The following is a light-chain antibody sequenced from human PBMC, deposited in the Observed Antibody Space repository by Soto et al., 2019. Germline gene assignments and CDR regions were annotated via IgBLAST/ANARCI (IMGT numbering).Light chain of an antibody. CDR1: QSVSSSY. J-gene: IGKJ1*01. CDR2: GAS. CDR3: QQYGNSPQT. Sequence: VVLTQSPATLSSFPGYRVTLSFMASQSVSSSYLAWYQQKPGQAPRLLIYGASSRATGIPNRFSGSGSGTDFTLTISRLEPEDFAVYYCQQYGNSPQTFGQGTKVDIK. V-gene: IGKV3-20*01.